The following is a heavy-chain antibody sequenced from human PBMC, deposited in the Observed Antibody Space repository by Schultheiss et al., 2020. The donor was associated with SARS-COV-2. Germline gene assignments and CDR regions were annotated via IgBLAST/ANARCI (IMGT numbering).Heavy chain of an antibody. Sequence: ASVKVSCKASGYTFTSYGISWVRQAPGQGLEWMGWISAYNGNTNYAQKLQGRVTMTTDTSTSTAYMELRSLRSDDTAVYYCARGGLTHSDVWSAYIPDYALDVWGQGTTVTVSS. D-gene: IGHD3-3*01. CDR1: GYTFTSYG. CDR2: ISAYNGNT. V-gene: IGHV1-18*01. CDR3: ARGGLTHSDVWSAYIPDYALDV. J-gene: IGHJ6*02.